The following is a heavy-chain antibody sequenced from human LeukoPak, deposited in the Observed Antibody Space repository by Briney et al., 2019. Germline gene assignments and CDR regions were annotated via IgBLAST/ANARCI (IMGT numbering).Heavy chain of an antibody. Sequence: GGSLRLSCAASGLTFSSYWMTWVRQAPGKGLEWVANIKQDGSEKYYVDSVKGRFTISRDNAKNSLYLQMNSLRAEDTAVYYCAKTIFGVPHVFDIWAKGTMATVSS. CDR1: GLTFSSYW. CDR3: AKTIFGVPHVFDI. CDR2: IKQDGSEK. V-gene: IGHV3-7*03. J-gene: IGHJ3*02. D-gene: IGHD3-3*01.